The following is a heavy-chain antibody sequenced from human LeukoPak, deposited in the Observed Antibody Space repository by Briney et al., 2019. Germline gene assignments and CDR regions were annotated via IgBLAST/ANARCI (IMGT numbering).Heavy chain of an antibody. CDR2: IDPSDSYT. CDR1: GYSFTTYW. V-gene: IGHV5-10-1*01. Sequence: ESLKISCKGSGYSFTTYWITWVLQMPEKGLEWMGRIDPSDSYTNYSPSFQGHVTISVDKSINTAYLQWSSLKASDTAMYYCARHPYSDSSGFSHDYWGQGTVVTVSS. D-gene: IGHD3-22*01. J-gene: IGHJ4*02. CDR3: ARHPYSDSSGFSHDY.